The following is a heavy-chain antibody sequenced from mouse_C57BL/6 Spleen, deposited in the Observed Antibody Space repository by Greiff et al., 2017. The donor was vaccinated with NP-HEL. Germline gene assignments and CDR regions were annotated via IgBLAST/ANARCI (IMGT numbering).Heavy chain of an antibody. V-gene: IGHV2-5*01. J-gene: IGHJ2*01. D-gene: IGHD4-1*01. CDR2: IWRGGST. CDR1: GFSLTSYG. Sequence: VQVVESGPGLVQPSQSLSITCTVSGFSLTSYGVHWVRQSPGKGLAWLGVIWRGGSTDYNAAFMSRLSITKDNSKSQVFFKMNSLQADDTAIYYGAKGANWDAFDYWGQGTTLTVSS. CDR3: AKGANWDAFDY.